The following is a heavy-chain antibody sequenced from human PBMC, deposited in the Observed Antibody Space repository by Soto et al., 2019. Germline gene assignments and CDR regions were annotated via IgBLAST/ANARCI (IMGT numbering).Heavy chain of an antibody. CDR3: ASIAAPGTTHFDF. CDR1: GGSIGSSSYY. Sequence: SETLSLTCTVSGGSIGSSSYYWGWIRQSPGKGLEWIGNIYCSGNTFYNPSLQSRVAISVDTSKNQFYLHLSSVTAADTAIFYCASIAAPGTTHFDFWGQGTLVTVSS. J-gene: IGHJ4*02. D-gene: IGHD6-13*01. V-gene: IGHV4-39*01. CDR2: IYCSGNT.